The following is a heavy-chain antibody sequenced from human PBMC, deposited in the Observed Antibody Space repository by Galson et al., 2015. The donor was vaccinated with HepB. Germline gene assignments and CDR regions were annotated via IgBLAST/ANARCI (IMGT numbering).Heavy chain of an antibody. D-gene: IGHD2-15*01. Sequence: SVKVSCKASGYTFTSYDINWVRQATGQGLEWMGWMNPNSGNTGYAQKFQGRVTMTRNTSISTAYMELSSLRSENTAVYYCARMGMHSAATRVYYYYYMDVWGKGTTVTVSS. V-gene: IGHV1-8*01. CDR1: GYTFTSYD. CDR3: ARMGMHSAATRVYYYYYMDV. CDR2: MNPNSGNT. J-gene: IGHJ6*03.